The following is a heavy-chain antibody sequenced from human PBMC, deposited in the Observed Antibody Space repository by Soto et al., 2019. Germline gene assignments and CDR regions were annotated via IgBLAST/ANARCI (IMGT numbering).Heavy chain of an antibody. J-gene: IGHJ6*02. CDR3: ARGRRYTPVAGTDYYYYYGMDV. CDR1: GGSFSGYY. D-gene: IGHD6-19*01. V-gene: IGHV4-34*01. CDR2: INYSGST. Sequence: SETLSLTCAVYGGSFSGYYWSWIRQPPGKGLEWIGEINYSGSTNYNPSLKSRVTISVDTSKNQFSLKLSSVTAADTAVYYCARGRRYTPVAGTDYYYYYGMDVWGQGTTVTVSS.